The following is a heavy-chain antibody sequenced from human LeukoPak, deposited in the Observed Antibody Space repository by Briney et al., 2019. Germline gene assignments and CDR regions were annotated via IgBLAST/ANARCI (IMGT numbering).Heavy chain of an antibody. D-gene: IGHD4-23*01. CDR2: IYPGDSDT. V-gene: IGHV5-51*01. CDR3: ARHYYGGPYYYYGMDV. CDR1: GYSFTSYW. Sequence: GESLKISCKGSGYSFTSYWIGWVRPMPGKGLEWMGIIYPGDSDTRYSPSFQGQVTISADKSISTAYLQWSSLKASDTAMYYCARHYYGGPYYYYGMDVWGQGTTVTVSS. J-gene: IGHJ6*02.